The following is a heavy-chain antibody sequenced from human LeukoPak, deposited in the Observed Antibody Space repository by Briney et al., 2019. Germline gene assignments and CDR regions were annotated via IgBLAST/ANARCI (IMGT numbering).Heavy chain of an antibody. CDR2: IYFSGTT. Sequence: SETLSLTCTVSSASISSTNYNWGWLRQPPGKGPEWIGNIYFSGTTYYNPSLKSRVTISVDTSKNQFSLKLSSVTAADTAVYYCARVAPSYYDSSGYYFLDYWGQGTLVTVSS. CDR3: ARVAPSYYDSSGYYFLDY. D-gene: IGHD3-22*01. J-gene: IGHJ4*02. CDR1: SASISSTNYN. V-gene: IGHV4-39*07.